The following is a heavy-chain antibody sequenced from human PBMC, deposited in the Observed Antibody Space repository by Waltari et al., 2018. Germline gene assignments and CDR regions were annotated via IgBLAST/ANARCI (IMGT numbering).Heavy chain of an antibody. CDR1: GFTFSSYA. J-gene: IGHJ5*02. D-gene: IGHD5-18*01. V-gene: IGHV3-23*01. CDR3: AKARGYSYDPYNWFDP. CDR2: ISGSGGST. Sequence: EVQLLESGGGLVQPGGSLRLSCAASGFTFSSYAMRWVRQAPGKGLEWVSAISGSGGSTYYADSVKGRFTISRDNSKNTLYLQMNSLRAEDTAVYYCAKARGYSYDPYNWFDPWGQGTLVTVSS.